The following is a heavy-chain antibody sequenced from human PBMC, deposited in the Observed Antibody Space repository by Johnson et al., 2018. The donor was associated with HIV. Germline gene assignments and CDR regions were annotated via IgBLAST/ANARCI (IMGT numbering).Heavy chain of an antibody. CDR2: ISYDGSNK. J-gene: IGHJ3*01. D-gene: IGHD6-13*01. Sequence: QVQLVESGGGVVQPGRSLRLSCAASGFTFSSYAMHWVRQAPGKGLEWVAVISYDGSNKYYADSVKGRFTISRDNTKNTLYLQMNSLRAEDTAVYYCGRDESSRLQLTGNDAFALWGQGTMVAVSS. V-gene: IGHV3-30*04. CDR1: GFTFSSYA. CDR3: GRDESSRLQLTGNDAFAL.